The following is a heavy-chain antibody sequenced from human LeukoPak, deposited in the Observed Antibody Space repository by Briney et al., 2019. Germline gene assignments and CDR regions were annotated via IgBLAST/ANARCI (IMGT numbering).Heavy chain of an antibody. CDR1: GYTFTSYG. D-gene: IGHD3-10*01. V-gene: IGHV1-18*01. J-gene: IGHJ4*02. Sequence: ASVKVSCKASGYTFTSYGISWVRQAPGQGLEWMGWISAYNGNTNYAQKLQGRVTMTTDTSTSTAYMELRSLRSDDTAVYYCARDRGITMVRGVIGPEGPVDYWGQGTLVTVSS. CDR2: ISAYNGNT. CDR3: ARDRGITMVRGVIGPEGPVDY.